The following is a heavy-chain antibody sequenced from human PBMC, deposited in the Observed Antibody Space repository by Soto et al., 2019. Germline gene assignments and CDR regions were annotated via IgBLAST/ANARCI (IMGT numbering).Heavy chain of an antibody. Sequence: GSLRLSCAASGFTFSSYSMNWVRQAPGKGLEWESYISSSSSTIYYADSVKGRFTISRDNAKNSLYLQMHRLRAEDTAVYYCARDRLGRIAAAGSDYSGQGTLVTVSS. CDR2: ISSSSSTI. J-gene: IGHJ4*02. CDR1: GFTFSSYS. D-gene: IGHD6-13*01. V-gene: IGHV3-48*01. CDR3: ARDRLGRIAAAGSDY.